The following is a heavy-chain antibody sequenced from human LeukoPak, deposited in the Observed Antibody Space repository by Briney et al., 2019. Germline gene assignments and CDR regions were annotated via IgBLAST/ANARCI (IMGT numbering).Heavy chain of an antibody. V-gene: IGHV1-8*01. CDR2: MSPNSGNT. Sequence: ASVKVSCKASGYTFTCYDITWVRQAPGQGLEWMGWMSPNSGNTGYAQKFQGRVTMTRNASITTAYMKLSSLTSEDTAVYYCARETTIPPYYFDYWGLGSQVTVSP. CDR3: ARETTIPPYYFDY. D-gene: IGHD3-9*01. J-gene: IGHJ4*02. CDR1: GYTFTCYD.